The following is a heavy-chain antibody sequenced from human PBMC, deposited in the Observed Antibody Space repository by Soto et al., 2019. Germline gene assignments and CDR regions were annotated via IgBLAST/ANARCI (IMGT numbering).Heavy chain of an antibody. Sequence: EASVKVSCKASGYSFLNYDISWLRQAPEQGLEWMGWIGTFSGDTKYALKFQGRVTMTTDTSTTTVYMQLTNLRYDDTAVYFCARGRTTSLGTFDYWGQGALVTVSS. J-gene: IGHJ4*02. V-gene: IGHV1-18*01. CDR2: IGTFSGDT. CDR3: ARGRTTSLGTFDY. CDR1: GYSFLNYD.